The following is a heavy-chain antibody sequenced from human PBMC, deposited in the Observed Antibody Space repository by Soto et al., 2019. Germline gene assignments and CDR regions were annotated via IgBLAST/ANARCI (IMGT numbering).Heavy chain of an antibody. J-gene: IGHJ4*02. CDR2: ISGSGGST. Sequence: EVQLLESGGGLVQPGGSLRLSCAASGFTFSSYAMSWVRQAPGKGLEWVSAISGSGGSTYYADSVKGRFTSSRDNSKNTLYLQMNSLRAEDTAVYYCAKGGDYGGYFDYWGQGTLVTVSS. D-gene: IGHD4-17*01. CDR3: AKGGDYGGYFDY. CDR1: GFTFSSYA. V-gene: IGHV3-23*01.